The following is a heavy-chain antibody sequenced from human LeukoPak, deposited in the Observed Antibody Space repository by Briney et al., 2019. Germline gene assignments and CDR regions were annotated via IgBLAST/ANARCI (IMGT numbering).Heavy chain of an antibody. V-gene: IGHV1-18*01. CDR3: ASEWLVHAFDI. CDR1: GYNFTDYG. Sequence: GASVKVSCKASGYNFTDYGITWVRQAPGQGLEWMGWISAYNGNTNYAQKLQGRVTMTTDTSTSTAYMELRSLRSDDTAVYYCASEWLVHAFDIWGQGTMVTVSS. D-gene: IGHD6-19*01. CDR2: ISAYNGNT. J-gene: IGHJ3*02.